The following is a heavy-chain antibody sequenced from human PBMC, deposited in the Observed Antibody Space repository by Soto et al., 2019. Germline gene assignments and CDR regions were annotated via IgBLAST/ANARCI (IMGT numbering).Heavy chain of an antibody. CDR3: TREGRRYCADYFFDF. J-gene: IGHJ4*02. CDR1: GYTFSGCY. CDR2: ISPNRGAT. V-gene: IGHV1-2*02. Sequence: ASVKVSCMATGYTFSGCYIHWVRRAPGTGLELMGWISPNRGATDYAPAFQGRVTVTRDTSINTAYRELPSLTSNDPAVYYCTREGRRYCADYFFDFWGQGTLVTDS. D-gene: IGHD2-21*01.